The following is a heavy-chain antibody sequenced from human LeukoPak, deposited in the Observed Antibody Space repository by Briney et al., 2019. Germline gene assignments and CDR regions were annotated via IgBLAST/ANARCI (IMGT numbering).Heavy chain of an antibody. V-gene: IGHV3-74*01. J-gene: IGHJ6*03. Sequence: GGSLTLSCAASGLTFNNYWMYWVRQAPAKGLVWVARTNTHGTSANYADSVKGRFIISRDNANNTLYLQMNGLRDEDTGVYYALAGYYYYYMDVWGKGTTVTVSS. CDR2: TNTHGTSA. CDR1: GLTFNNYW. D-gene: IGHD6-13*01. CDR3: LAGYYYYYMDV.